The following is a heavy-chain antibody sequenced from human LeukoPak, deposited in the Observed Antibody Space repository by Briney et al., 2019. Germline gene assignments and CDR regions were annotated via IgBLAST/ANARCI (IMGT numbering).Heavy chain of an antibody. CDR3: AKGRGKPSDAFDI. V-gene: IGHV3-23*01. CDR1: GFTFSSYA. CDR2: ISGSGGST. Sequence: GGSLRFSCAASGFTFSSYAMSWVRQAPGKGLEGVSAISGSGGSTYYADSVKGRFTISRDNSKNTLYLQMNSLRAEDTAVYYCAKGRGKPSDAFDIWGQGTMVTVSS. D-gene: IGHD3-16*01. J-gene: IGHJ3*02.